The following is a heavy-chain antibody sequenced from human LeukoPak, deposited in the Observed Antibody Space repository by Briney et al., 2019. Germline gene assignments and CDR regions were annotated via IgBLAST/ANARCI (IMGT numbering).Heavy chain of an antibody. Sequence: SETQSLTCTVSGGSISGYYWSWIRQPPGKGLEWIGYIYYTGSTKYNPSLKSRVTISVDTSKNQLSLKLISVTAADTALYYCARGRSSSGWYVIDYWGQGTLVTVSS. CDR1: GGSISGYY. V-gene: IGHV4-59*01. D-gene: IGHD6-19*01. CDR3: ARGRSSSGWYVIDY. CDR2: IYYTGST. J-gene: IGHJ4*02.